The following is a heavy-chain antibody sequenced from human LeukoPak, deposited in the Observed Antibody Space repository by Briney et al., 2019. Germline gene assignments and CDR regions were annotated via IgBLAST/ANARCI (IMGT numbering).Heavy chain of an antibody. Sequence: GGSLRLSRAASGFIFKDYGMHWVRQAPGKGLEWVAVTSYDGTRQFYADSVKGRFTISRVNSKNTLYLQMNSLRAEDTAVYYCAKDRGDYDPEYFQNWGQGTLVTVSS. CDR1: GFIFKDYG. CDR2: TSYDGTRQ. CDR3: AKDRGDYDPEYFQN. D-gene: IGHD4-17*01. V-gene: IGHV3-30*18. J-gene: IGHJ1*01.